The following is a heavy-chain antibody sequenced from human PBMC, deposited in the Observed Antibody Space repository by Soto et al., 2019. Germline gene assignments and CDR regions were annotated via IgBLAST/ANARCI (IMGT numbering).Heavy chain of an antibody. CDR1: GFSFGGFG. J-gene: IGHJ3*01. Sequence: QVQLVESGGGVVQPGRSLTLSCAASGFSFGGFGMHWVRQAPDKGLEWVAVIWYDGSKKYYGDSVRGRFTISRDNCKKTVKLEMTSLRVEDTAVYYCARAIAGVPEASDVWGQGTMVNVSS. CDR3: ARAIAGVPEASDV. CDR2: IWYDGSKK. V-gene: IGHV3-33*01. D-gene: IGHD3-10*01.